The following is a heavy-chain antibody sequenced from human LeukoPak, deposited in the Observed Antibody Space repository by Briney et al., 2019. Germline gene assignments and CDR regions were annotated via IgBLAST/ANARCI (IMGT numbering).Heavy chain of an antibody. J-gene: IGHJ4*02. V-gene: IGHV4-34*01. CDR2: INHSGST. CDR3: ARRATVATIKYIDPTDYFDY. D-gene: IGHD5-12*01. CDR1: GGSFSGYY. Sequence: KPSETLSLTCAVYGGSFSGYYWSWLRQPPGKGLEWIGEINHSGSTNYNPSLKSRVTISVDTSKNQFSLKLSSVTAADTAVYYCARRATVATIKYIDPTDYFDYWGQGTLVTVSS.